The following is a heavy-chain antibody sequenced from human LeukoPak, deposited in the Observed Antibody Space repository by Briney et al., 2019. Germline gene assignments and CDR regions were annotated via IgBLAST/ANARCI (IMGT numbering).Heavy chain of an antibody. CDR1: GGSISSYS. CDR2: IYYSGSA. V-gene: IGHV4-59*08. J-gene: IGHJ3*02. D-gene: IGHD5-12*01. CDR3: ARHGGESIVAMILHAFDI. Sequence: SETLSLTCTVSGGSISSYSWSWIRQPPGKGLEWIGSIYYSGSANYNPSLKSRVTMSVDTSKNQFSLKLSSVTAADTAVYYCARHGGESIVAMILHAFDIWGQGTMVTVSS.